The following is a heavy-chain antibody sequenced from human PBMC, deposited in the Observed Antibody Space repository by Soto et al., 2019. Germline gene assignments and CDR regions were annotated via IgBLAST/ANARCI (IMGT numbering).Heavy chain of an antibody. CDR2: ISWNSAAI. V-gene: IGHV3-9*01. Sequence: EVQLVESGGGLVQPGRSLRLSCVASGFTFDDYAMHWVRQVPGKGLEWVSGISWNSAAIGYADSVQGRFTISRDNAKNSLYLQMNSLRAEDTALYYCAKERAYSSGWYGTHASDIWGQGTMVTVSS. CDR1: GFTFDDYA. J-gene: IGHJ3*02. CDR3: AKERAYSSGWYGTHASDI. D-gene: IGHD6-19*01.